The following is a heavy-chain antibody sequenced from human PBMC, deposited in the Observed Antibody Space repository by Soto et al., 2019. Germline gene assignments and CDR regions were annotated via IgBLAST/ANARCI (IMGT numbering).Heavy chain of an antibody. D-gene: IGHD1-26*01. CDR3: ARVIVGAMPGFDY. V-gene: IGHV1-69*06. Sequence: ASVKVSCKTSGGTFSSYAISWVRQAPGQGLEWMGGIVPIVDTSTYAQKFQGRVTITADKSTSTAYMELSSLRSEDTAVYYCARVIVGAMPGFDYWGQGTLVTVSS. CDR1: GGTFSSYA. J-gene: IGHJ4*02. CDR2: IVPIVDTS.